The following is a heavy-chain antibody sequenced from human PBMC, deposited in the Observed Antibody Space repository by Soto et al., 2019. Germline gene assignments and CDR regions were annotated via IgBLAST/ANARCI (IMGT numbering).Heavy chain of an antibody. V-gene: IGHV3-30-3*01. J-gene: IGHJ6*02. CDR2: ISYDGSNK. Sequence: QVQLVESGGGVVQPGRSLRLSCAASGFTFSSYAMHWVRQAPGKGLEWVAVISYDGSNKYYADSVKGRFTISRDNSKNTLYLQMNSLRAEDTAVYYSATSNYGMGNYYYYYGMDVWGQGTTVTVSS. CDR3: ATSNYGMGNYYYYYGMDV. D-gene: IGHD4-4*01. CDR1: GFTFSSYA.